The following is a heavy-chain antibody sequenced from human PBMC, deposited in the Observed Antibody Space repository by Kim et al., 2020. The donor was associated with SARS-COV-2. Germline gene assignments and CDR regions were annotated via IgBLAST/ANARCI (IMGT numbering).Heavy chain of an antibody. D-gene: IGHD1-1*01. CDR2: ISSSGSTI. CDR3: ARDSVQLEHKGPVGYFDY. Sequence: GGSLRLSCAASGFTFSDYYMSWIRQAPGKGLEWVSYISSSGSTIYYADSVKGRFTISRDNAKNSLYLQMNSRRAEDTAVYYWARDSVQLEHKGPVGYFDYWGQGTLVTVSS. CDR1: GFTFSDYY. J-gene: IGHJ4*02. V-gene: IGHV3-11*01.